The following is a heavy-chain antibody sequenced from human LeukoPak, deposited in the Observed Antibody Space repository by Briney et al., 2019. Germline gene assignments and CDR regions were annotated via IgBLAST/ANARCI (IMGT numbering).Heavy chain of an antibody. Sequence: PGRSLRLSCAASGFTFSSYGMHWVRQAPGRGLEWVAVISYDGSNKYYADSVKGRFTISRDNSKNTLYLQMNSLRAEDTAVYYCARGRGVKTLRITPFDYWGQGTLVTVSS. CDR2: ISYDGSNK. CDR3: ARGRGVKTLRITPFDY. D-gene: IGHD3-10*01. V-gene: IGHV3-30*03. CDR1: GFTFSSYG. J-gene: IGHJ4*02.